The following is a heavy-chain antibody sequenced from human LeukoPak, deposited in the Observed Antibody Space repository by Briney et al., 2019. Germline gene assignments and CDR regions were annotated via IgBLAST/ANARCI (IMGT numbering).Heavy chain of an antibody. D-gene: IGHD6-13*01. CDR3: ARWARSSSSRIPSKGIDP. V-gene: IGHV4-34*01. Sequence: SETLSLTCAVYGGSFSGYYWSWIRQPPGKGLEWIGEINHSGSTNYNPSLKSRVTISVDTSKNQFSLKLSSVTAADTAVYYCARWARSSSSRIPSKGIDPWGQGTLVTVSS. CDR1: GGSFSGYY. CDR2: INHSGST. J-gene: IGHJ5*02.